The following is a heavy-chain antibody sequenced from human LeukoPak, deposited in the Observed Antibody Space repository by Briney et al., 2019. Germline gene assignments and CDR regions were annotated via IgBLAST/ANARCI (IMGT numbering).Heavy chain of an antibody. V-gene: IGHV3-23*01. D-gene: IGHD6-19*01. CDR3: ARSYSSGWYAAGY. Sequence: GGPLRLSCAASGFTFSSYAMSWVRQAPGKGLEWVSAISGSGGSTYYADSVKGRFTISRDNSKNTLYLQMNSLRAEDTAVYYCARSYSSGWYAAGYWGQGTLVTVSS. CDR2: ISGSGGST. CDR1: GFTFSSYA. J-gene: IGHJ4*02.